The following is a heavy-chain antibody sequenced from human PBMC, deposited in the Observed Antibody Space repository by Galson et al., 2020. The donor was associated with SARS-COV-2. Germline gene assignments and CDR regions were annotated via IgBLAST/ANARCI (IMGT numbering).Heavy chain of an antibody. Sequence: SETLSLTCTVSGGYISSGSYYWSWIRQHPGKGLEWIGYIYYSGSTYYNPSLKSRVTISVDTSKNQFSLKLSSVTAADTAVYYCARAWGSITIFGVVINYFDYWGQGTLVTVSS. CDR2: IYYSGST. V-gene: IGHV4-31*03. CDR3: ARAWGSITIFGVVINYFDY. CDR1: GGYISSGSYY. D-gene: IGHD3-3*01. J-gene: IGHJ4*02.